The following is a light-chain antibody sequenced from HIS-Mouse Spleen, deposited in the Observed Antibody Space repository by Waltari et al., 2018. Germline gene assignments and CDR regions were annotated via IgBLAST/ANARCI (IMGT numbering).Light chain of an antibody. CDR3: YSTDSSGNHRV. Sequence: SYELTQPPSVSVSPGQTARITCHGDALQTKYSYWYQQKSGQAPVLVSYEDSKRPSGIPERFSGSSSGTMATLTISGAQVEDEADYYCYSTDSSGNHRVFGGGTKLTVL. V-gene: IGLV3-10*01. CDR2: EDS. CDR1: ALQTKY. J-gene: IGLJ2*01.